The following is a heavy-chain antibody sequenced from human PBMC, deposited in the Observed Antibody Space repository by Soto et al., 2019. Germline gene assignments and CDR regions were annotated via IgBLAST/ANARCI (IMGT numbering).Heavy chain of an antibody. CDR2: VIPMVGMS. CDR3: ATNSCARSAQFDY. Sequence: QAQLVQSGAELKQPGSSVNESCTASGGPFNFYSISWVRQAPVQALEWVGRVIPMVGMSEYAQNFQCRVTIHADKATSTAYMNLGSLRSEDTAVYYCATNSCARSAQFDYRGQGTLLTLSS. V-gene: IGHV1-69*02. CDR1: GGPFNFYS. J-gene: IGHJ4*02. D-gene: IGHD3-10*02.